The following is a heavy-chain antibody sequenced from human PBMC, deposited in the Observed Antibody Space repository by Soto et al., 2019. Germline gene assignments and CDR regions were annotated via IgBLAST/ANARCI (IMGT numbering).Heavy chain of an antibody. CDR1: GFTFSSYA. V-gene: IGHV3-30-3*01. CDR3: ARDTNRGVIRGTFYYYGMDV. CDR2: ISYDGSNK. J-gene: IGHJ6*02. Sequence: QVQLVESGGGVVQPGRSLRLSCAASGFTFSSYAMHWVRQAPGKGLEWVAVISYDGSNKYYADSVKGRFTISRDNSKNTLYLQMNSLRAEDTAVYYCARDTNRGVIRGTFYYYGMDVWGQGPTVTVSS. D-gene: IGHD3-10*01.